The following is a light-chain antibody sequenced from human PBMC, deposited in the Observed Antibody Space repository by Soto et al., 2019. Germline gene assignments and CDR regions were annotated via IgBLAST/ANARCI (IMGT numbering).Light chain of an antibody. J-gene: IGLJ1*01. CDR1: SSDVGGYNY. CDR2: EVS. Sequence: QSVLTQPASVSGSPGQSITISCTGTSSDVGGYNYVSWYQQHPGKAPKLIIYEVSNRPSGVSNRFSGSKSGNTASLTISGVQAEDEADYYCSSFTSSSTGVFGTGTKLTVL. V-gene: IGLV2-14*01. CDR3: SSFTSSSTGV.